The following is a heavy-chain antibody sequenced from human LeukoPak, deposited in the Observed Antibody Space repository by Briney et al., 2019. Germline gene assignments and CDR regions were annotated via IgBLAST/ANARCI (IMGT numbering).Heavy chain of an antibody. D-gene: IGHD6-19*01. V-gene: IGHV4-38-2*02. J-gene: IGHJ6*03. Sequence: SETLSLTCTVSGYSISSGYYWGWIRQPPGKGLEWIGSIYRSGSTYYNPSLKSRVTISVDTSKNQFSLKLSSVTAADTAVYYCAREGSYSSGWYSYYYYMDVWGKGTTVTVSS. CDR2: IYRSGST. CDR1: GYSISSGYY. CDR3: AREGSYSSGWYSYYYYMDV.